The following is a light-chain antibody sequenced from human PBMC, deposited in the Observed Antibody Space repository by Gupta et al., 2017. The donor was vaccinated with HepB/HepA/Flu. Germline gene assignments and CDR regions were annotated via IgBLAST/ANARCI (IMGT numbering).Light chain of an antibody. Sequence: EIVLTQSPVTLSLSPGDTATLSCRATETISNNLAWYHKKPGQPPRLLIYDASVTATGVPARISGSGSGTDFSLIISSLEAGDFAVYYCQQRSLWPPTFGGGTRVEIK. J-gene: IGKJ4*01. CDR2: DAS. CDR3: QQRSLWPPT. V-gene: IGKV3-11*01. CDR1: ETISNN.